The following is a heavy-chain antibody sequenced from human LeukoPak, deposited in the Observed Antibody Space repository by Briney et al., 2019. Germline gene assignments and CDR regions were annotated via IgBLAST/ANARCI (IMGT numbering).Heavy chain of an antibody. D-gene: IGHD2-8*02. J-gene: IGHJ5*02. CDR3: ASQLVGAAFDP. V-gene: IGHV3-74*01. Sequence: PGGSLRLSCAASGFTFSSHWMHWVRQAPGKGLVWVSRIKSDGSMTNYADSVKGRFTISRDNTKNTLYLQMNSLRAEDTAVYYCASQLVGAAFDPWGQGTLVTVSS. CDR2: IKSDGSMT. CDR1: GFTFSSHW.